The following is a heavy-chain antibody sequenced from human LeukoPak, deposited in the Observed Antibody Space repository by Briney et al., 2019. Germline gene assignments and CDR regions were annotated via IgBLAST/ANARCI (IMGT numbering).Heavy chain of an antibody. V-gene: IGHV4-59*01. CDR3: ARAIQRWLQFEAFDI. Sequence: SETLSLTCTVSGGSISSYYWSWIRQPPGKGLEWIGYIYYSGSTNYNPSLKSRVTISVDTSKNQFSLKLSSVTAADTAVYYCARAIQRWLQFEAFDIWGQGTMVTVSS. D-gene: IGHD5-24*01. CDR2: IYYSGST. J-gene: IGHJ3*02. CDR1: GGSISSYY.